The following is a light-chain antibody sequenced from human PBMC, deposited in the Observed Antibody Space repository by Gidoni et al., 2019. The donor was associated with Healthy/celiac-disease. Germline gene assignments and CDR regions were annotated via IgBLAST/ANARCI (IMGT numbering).Light chain of an antibody. J-gene: IGKJ2*01. CDR3: QQSYSTPRT. CDR1: QSISSY. Sequence: DIQMTHSPSSLSASVGDRVTITCRASQSISSYLHWYQQKPGKAPKLLIYAASSLQSGVPSRFSGSGSGTDFTLTISSLQPEDFATYYCQQSYSTPRTFXQXTKLESK. CDR2: AAS. V-gene: IGKV1-39*01.